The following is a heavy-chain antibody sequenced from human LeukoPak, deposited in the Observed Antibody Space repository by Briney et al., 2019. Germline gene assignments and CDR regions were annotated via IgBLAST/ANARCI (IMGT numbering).Heavy chain of an antibody. V-gene: IGHV1-69*13. CDR1: GGTFSSYA. Sequence: ASVKVSCKASGGTFSSYAISWVRQAPGQGLEWMGGIIPIFGTANYAQKFQGRVTITADESTSTAYMELSSLRSEDTAVYYCARDGAYYDSSGYYYVGYFQHWGQGTLVTVSS. D-gene: IGHD3-22*01. J-gene: IGHJ1*01. CDR3: ARDGAYYDSSGYYYVGYFQH. CDR2: IIPIFGTA.